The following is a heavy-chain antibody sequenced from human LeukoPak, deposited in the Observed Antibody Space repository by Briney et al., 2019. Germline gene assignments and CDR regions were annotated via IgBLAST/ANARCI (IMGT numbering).Heavy chain of an antibody. Sequence: SETLSLTCAVYGGSFSGYYWSWIRQPPGKGLEWIGEINHGGTTNYNPSLRSRVAMSLDRANNQFSLSLTSVTAADTAVYYCTRESRPFCPFAYWGQGVLVTVSS. D-gene: IGHD2/OR15-2a*01. CDR2: INHGGTT. V-gene: IGHV4-34*01. CDR3: TRESRPFCPFAY. J-gene: IGHJ4*02. CDR1: GGSFSGYY.